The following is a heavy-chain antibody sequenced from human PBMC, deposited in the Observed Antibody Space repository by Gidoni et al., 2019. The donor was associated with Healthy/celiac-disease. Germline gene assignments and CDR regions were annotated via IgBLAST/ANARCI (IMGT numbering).Heavy chain of an antibody. D-gene: IGHD2-2*01. J-gene: IGHJ3*02. Sequence: QVQLQQWGAGLLKPSETLSLTCAVYGGSFSGYYWSWIRQPPGKGLEWIGEINHSGSTNYNPSLKSRVTISVDTSKNQFSLKLSSVTAADTAVYYCARGEGYCSSTSCQKNAFDIWGQGTMVTVSS. CDR3: ARGEGYCSSTSCQKNAFDI. CDR1: GGSFSGYY. V-gene: IGHV4-34*01. CDR2: INHSGST.